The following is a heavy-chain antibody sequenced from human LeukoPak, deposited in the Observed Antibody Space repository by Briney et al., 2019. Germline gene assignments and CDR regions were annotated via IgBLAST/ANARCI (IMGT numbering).Heavy chain of an antibody. CDR3: ARVIAVAGEEGEFDY. D-gene: IGHD6-19*01. CDR1: GGSISSYY. V-gene: IGHV4-59*01. Sequence: SETLSLTCTVSGGSISSYYWSWIRQPPGKGLEWIGYIYYSGNTNYNPSLKSRVTISVDTSKNQFSLKVSSVTAADTAAYYCARVIAVAGEEGEFDYWGQGTLVTVSS. J-gene: IGHJ4*02. CDR2: IYYSGNT.